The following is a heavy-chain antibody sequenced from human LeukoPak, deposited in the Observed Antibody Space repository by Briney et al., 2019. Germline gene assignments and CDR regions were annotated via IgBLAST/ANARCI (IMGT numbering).Heavy chain of an antibody. V-gene: IGHV3-30*18. CDR2: ISYDGSNK. D-gene: IGHD2-2*02. J-gene: IGHJ3*02. Sequence: GRSLRLSCAASGFTFSSYGMHWVRQAPGKGLEWVAVISYDGSNKYYADSVKGRFTISRDNSKNTLYLQMNSLRAEDTAVYYCAKGPVYRGFVGAFDIWGQGTMVTVSS. CDR3: AKGPVYRGFVGAFDI. CDR1: GFTFSSYG.